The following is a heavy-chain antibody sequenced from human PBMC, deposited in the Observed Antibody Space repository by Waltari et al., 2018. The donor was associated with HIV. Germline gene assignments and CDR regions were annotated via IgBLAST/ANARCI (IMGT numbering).Heavy chain of an antibody. J-gene: IGHJ4*02. V-gene: IGHV4-59*01. Sequence: QVQLQESGPGLVKPSETLSLTCTVSGGSISSYYWSWIRQPPGKGLEWIGYIYDSGSTNHNPSLKGRVTISVDTSKNQFSLKLSSVTAADTAVYYCARDKRDGGNHRAYFDYWGQGSLVTVSS. D-gene: IGHD2-15*01. CDR2: IYDSGST. CDR3: ARDKRDGGNHRAYFDY. CDR1: GGSISSYY.